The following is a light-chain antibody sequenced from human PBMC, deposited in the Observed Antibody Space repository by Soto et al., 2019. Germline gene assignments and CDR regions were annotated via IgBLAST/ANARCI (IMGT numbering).Light chain of an antibody. CDR2: AAN. CDR3: QQTDSFPYT. CDR1: QDIDSW. Sequence: DIQMTQSPSSVSASVGDRVTIACRASQDIDSWLVWYQQRPGEAPKLLIYAANSLQSRVPSRFSGSGSGTDFTLTISYLQPEDFATYYCQQTDSFPYTFGLGTKLEIK. J-gene: IGKJ2*01. V-gene: IGKV1-12*01.